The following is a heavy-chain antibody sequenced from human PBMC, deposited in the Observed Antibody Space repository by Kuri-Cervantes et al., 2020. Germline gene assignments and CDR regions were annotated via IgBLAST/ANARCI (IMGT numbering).Heavy chain of an antibody. Sequence: ASVKVSCKASGYTFTSYYMHWVRQAPGQGLEWMGIINPSGGSTSYAQKFQGRITMTRDTSTSTVYMELSSLRSEDTAVYYCARNYYYDSSGGGDAFDIWGQGTMVTVSS. D-gene: IGHD3-22*01. J-gene: IGHJ3*02. V-gene: IGHV1-46*01. CDR1: GYTFTSYY. CDR2: INPSGGST. CDR3: ARNYYYDSSGGGDAFDI.